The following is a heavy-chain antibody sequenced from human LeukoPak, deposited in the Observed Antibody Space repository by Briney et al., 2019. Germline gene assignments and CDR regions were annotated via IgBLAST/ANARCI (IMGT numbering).Heavy chain of an antibody. CDR2: IKQDGSEK. Sequence: GGSLRLSCAASGFTFSSYWMSWVRQAPGKGLEWVANIKQDGSEKYYVDSVRGRFTISRDNAKNSLYLHMNSLRGEDTALYYCARVHHSSSWGTDDYWGQGTLVTVSS. CDR1: GFTFSSYW. J-gene: IGHJ4*02. V-gene: IGHV3-7*01. CDR3: ARVHHSSSWGTDDY. D-gene: IGHD6-13*01.